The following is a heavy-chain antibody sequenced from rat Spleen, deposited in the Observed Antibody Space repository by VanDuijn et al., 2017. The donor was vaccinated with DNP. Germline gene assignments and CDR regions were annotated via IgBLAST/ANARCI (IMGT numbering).Heavy chain of an antibody. V-gene: IGHV5-22*01. CDR3: IRWNSGHVDY. CDR2: IGSDGYAP. D-gene: IGHD4-3*01. CDR1: GFTFSAYY. Sequence: EVQLVESGGGLVQPGRSLKLSCAASGFTFSAYYMAWVRQAPTKGLEWVAYIGSDGYAPYYGDSVKGRFTISRDNAKSTLYLQMNSLRYEDMATYYCIRWNSGHVDYWGQGVMVTVAS. J-gene: IGHJ2*01.